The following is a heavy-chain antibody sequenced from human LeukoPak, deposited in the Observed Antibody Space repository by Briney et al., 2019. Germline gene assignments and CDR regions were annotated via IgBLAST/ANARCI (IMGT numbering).Heavy chain of an antibody. V-gene: IGHV3-23*01. CDR1: GFTFSSYA. CDR2: ISGSGGST. J-gene: IGHJ4*02. Sequence: GGSLRLSCAASGFTFSSYAMSWVRKAPGKGLEWVSAISGSGGSTYYADSVKGRFTISRDNSKNTLYLQMNSLRAEDTAVYYCAKDPRGSMVRGVENEEGLDYWGQGTLVTVSS. CDR3: AKDPRGSMVRGVENEEGLDY. D-gene: IGHD3-10*01.